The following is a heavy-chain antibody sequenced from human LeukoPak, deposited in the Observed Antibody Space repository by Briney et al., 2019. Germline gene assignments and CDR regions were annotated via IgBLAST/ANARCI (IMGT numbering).Heavy chain of an antibody. CDR2: INPNSGGT. D-gene: IGHD5-18*01. Sequence: ASVKVSCKASGYTFTGYYMHWARQAPGQGLERMGWINPNSGGTNYAQKFQGRVTMTRDRSISTAYMELSRLRSDDTAVYYVARYRDIAINFDCWGQGALVTVP. V-gene: IGHV1-2*02. CDR1: GYTFTGYY. J-gene: IGHJ4*02. CDR3: ARYRDIAINFDC.